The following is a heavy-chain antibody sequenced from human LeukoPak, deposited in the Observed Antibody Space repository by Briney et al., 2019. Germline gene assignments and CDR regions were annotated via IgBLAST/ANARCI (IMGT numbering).Heavy chain of an antibody. V-gene: IGHV1-2*02. J-gene: IGHJ4*02. CDR1: GYTFTDSY. CDR2: INPKRGVT. D-gene: IGHD5-18*01. CDR3: ARSGYNYGLD. Sequence: ASVKVSFKSSGYTFTDSYMHGVRQAPGQGIEWMGIINPKRGVTEYAQKFQGRVTVTRDTSIATAYIELNSLTSDDTAVYYCARSGYNYGLDWGQGTLVTVSS.